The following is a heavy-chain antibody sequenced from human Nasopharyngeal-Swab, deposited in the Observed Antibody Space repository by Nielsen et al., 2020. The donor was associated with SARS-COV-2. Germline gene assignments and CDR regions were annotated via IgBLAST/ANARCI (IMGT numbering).Heavy chain of an antibody. CDR1: GGSISSYY. J-gene: IGHJ6*02. CDR2: IYYSGST. Sequence: SETLSLTCTVSGGSISSYYWSWIRPPPGKGLEWIGYIYYSGSTNYNPSLKSRVTISVDTSKNQFSLKLSSVTAADTAVYYCARDPALYDILTGFLYYYGMDVWGQGTTVTVSS. V-gene: IGHV4-59*01. CDR3: ARDPALYDILTGFLYYYGMDV. D-gene: IGHD3-9*01.